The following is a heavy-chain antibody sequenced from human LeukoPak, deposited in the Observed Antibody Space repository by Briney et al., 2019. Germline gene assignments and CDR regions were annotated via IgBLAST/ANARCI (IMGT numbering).Heavy chain of an antibody. CDR1: GGSISSSIYY. CDR3: ARGGGGYCSSTSCHPLYYYYYGMDV. D-gene: IGHD2-2*01. V-gene: IGHV4-39*01. J-gene: IGHJ6*02. CDR2: LYYGGST. Sequence: SETLSLTCTVPGGSISSSIYYWGWIRQPPGKGMEWMGCLYYGGSTYYNPSLKSRVTISVDTSKNQFSLKLSSVTAADTAVYYCARGGGGYCSSTSCHPLYYYYYGMDVWGQGTTVTVSS.